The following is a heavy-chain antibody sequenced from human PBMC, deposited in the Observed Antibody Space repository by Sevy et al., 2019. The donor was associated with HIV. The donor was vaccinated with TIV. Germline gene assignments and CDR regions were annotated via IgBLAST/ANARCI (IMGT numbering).Heavy chain of an antibody. CDR3: ARDWAPGYYYDAIGVKRDYYFDY. V-gene: IGHV1-18*01. CDR1: DYTFSTQG. CDR2: ISAYNGNT. D-gene: IGHD3-22*01. Sequence: ASVKVSCKASDYTFSTQGFNWVRQAPGQGLEWMGWISAYNGNTKYAQKFQGRVTMTTDKSTSTAYMELRSLTSDDTALYYCARDWAPGYYYDAIGVKRDYYFDYWGQGTLVTVSS. J-gene: IGHJ4*02.